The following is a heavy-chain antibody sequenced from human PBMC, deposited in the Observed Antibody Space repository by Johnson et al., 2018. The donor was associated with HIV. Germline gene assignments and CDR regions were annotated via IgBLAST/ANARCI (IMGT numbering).Heavy chain of an antibody. CDR3: AKGDTVVGAKYAFDF. D-gene: IGHD1-26*01. CDR1: GFTFSSYA. V-gene: IGHV3-30*02. J-gene: IGHJ3*01. Sequence: QVQLVESGGGLVQPGGSLRLSCAASGFTFSSYAMSWVRQAPGKGLEWVAFIRYDGTNKYYADSVKGRFTISRDNSKNTVFLQMNSLRAEDTAVYYCAKGDTVVGAKYAFDFWGQGTMVTVSS. CDR2: IRYDGTNK.